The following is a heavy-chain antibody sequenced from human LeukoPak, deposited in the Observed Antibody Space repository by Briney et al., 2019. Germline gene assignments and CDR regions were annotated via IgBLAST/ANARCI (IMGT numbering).Heavy chain of an antibody. CDR3: VRDGGYCSTTSCYAFY. D-gene: IGHD2-2*01. CDR2: INPSGGST. CDR1: GYTFTSYY. V-gene: IGHV1-46*01. Sequence: ASVKVSCKASGYTFTSYYMHWVRQAPGQGLEWMGIINPSGGSTNYAQKFQGRVTMTRDTSTSTLYMELSSLTSEDTAVYYCVRDGGYCSTTSCYAFYWGQGTPVTVSS. J-gene: IGHJ4*02.